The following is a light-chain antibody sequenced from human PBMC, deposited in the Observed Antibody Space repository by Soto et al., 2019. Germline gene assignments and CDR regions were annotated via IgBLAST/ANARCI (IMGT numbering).Light chain of an antibody. CDR1: SSNIGNNY. CDR2: END. V-gene: IGLV1-51*02. Sequence: QSVLTQPPSVSAAPGQKVTISCSGSSSNIGNNYVSWYQHLPGTAPKLLIYENDKRPSGIPDRFSGSKSGTSATLGITGLQTGDEADYYCATWDTSLSGGVFGGGTKLTVL. CDR3: ATWDTSLSGGV. J-gene: IGLJ2*01.